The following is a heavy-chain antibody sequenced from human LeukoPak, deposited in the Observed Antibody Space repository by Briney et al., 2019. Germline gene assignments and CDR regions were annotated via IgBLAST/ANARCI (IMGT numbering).Heavy chain of an antibody. Sequence: GGSLRLSCAASGFTFSSYSMNWVRQAPGKGLEWVSSISSSSSYTYYADSVKGRFTISRDNAKNSLFLQMNSLRAEDSALYYCGRGGTTMVTDYGYWGQGTLVTVSS. V-gene: IGHV3-21*01. CDR1: GFTFSSYS. CDR3: GRGGTTMVTDYGY. D-gene: IGHD4-23*01. CDR2: ISSSSSYT. J-gene: IGHJ4*02.